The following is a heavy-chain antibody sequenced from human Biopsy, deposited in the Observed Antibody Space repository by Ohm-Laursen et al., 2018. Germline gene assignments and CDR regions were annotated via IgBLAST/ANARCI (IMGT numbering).Heavy chain of an antibody. Sequence: GTLSLTCTVSGGSVSSGSYYWSWIRQPPGKGLEWIGYIYYSGSTNYNPSLKSRVIISVDRSKNHFSLELSSVTAADTAVYYCARVGVGAPSIDYFDSWGQGTLVTVSS. CDR1: GGSVSSGSYY. J-gene: IGHJ4*02. V-gene: IGHV4-61*03. CDR3: ARVGVGAPSIDYFDS. D-gene: IGHD1-26*01. CDR2: IYYSGST.